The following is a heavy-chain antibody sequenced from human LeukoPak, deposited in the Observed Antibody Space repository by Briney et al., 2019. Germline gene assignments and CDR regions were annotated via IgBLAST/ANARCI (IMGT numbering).Heavy chain of an antibody. J-gene: IGHJ4*02. CDR2: ISAYNGNT. CDR3: ARDHYYDSSGYASPFDY. Sequence: EASVKVSCKASGYTFTSYGISWVRQAPGQGLEWMGWISAYNGNTNYAQKLQGRVTMTTDTSTSTAYMELRSLRSDDTAVYYCARDHYYDSSGYASPFDYWGQGTLVTVSS. V-gene: IGHV1-18*01. CDR1: GYTFTSYG. D-gene: IGHD3-22*01.